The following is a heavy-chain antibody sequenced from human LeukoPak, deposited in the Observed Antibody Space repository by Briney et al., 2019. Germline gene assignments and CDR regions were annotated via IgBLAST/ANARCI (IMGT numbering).Heavy chain of an antibody. CDR2: ISSAGTT. CDR3: AKDLHHIVLVVAATPGGGMDV. J-gene: IGHJ6*02. D-gene: IGHD2-15*01. CDR1: GFTVSSSY. V-gene: IGHV3-66*01. Sequence: PGGSLRLSCAASGFTVSSSYMSWVRQAPGKGLEWVSIISSAGTTYYADSVKGRFTISRDNSKNTLYLQMNSLRAEDTAVYYCAKDLHHIVLVVAATPGGGMDVWGQGTTVTVSS.